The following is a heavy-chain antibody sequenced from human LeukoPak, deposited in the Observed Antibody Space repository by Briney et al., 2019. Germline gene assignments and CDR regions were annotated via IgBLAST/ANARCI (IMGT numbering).Heavy chain of an antibody. CDR2: IHYSGSA. V-gene: IGHV4-39*01. CDR3: ARLGSLYIYSSFFDY. Sequence: SETLSLTCTVSGGSISSNNHYWGWIRQPPGKGLEWIGSIHYSGSAYYNPSLKSRVTISVDSSKNQFSLKLTSVTAADTAVYFCARLGSLYIYSSFFDYWGQGTLGSVSS. CDR1: GGSISSNNHY. D-gene: IGHD5-18*01. J-gene: IGHJ4*02.